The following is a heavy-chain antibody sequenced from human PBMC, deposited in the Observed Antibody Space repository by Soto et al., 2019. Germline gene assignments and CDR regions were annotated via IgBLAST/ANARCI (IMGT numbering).Heavy chain of an antibody. J-gene: IGHJ4*02. CDR3: ARSSTIRPNFDY. V-gene: IGHV4-39*01. Sequence: QLHLQESGPGLVKPSETLSLTCTVSGGSISSSTYYWGWIRQPPGKGLEWIGSIYYSGSTYYSPSPRSRVTISVDTSKNQFSLNLSSVTAADTAVYYCARSSTIRPNFDYWGQGTLVTVSS. CDR1: GGSISSSTYY. D-gene: IGHD2-2*01. CDR2: IYYSGST.